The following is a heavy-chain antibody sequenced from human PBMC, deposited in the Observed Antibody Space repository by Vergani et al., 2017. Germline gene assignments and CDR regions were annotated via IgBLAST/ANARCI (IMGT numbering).Heavy chain of an antibody. Sequence: EVQLLESGGDLVQPGGSLRLSCAASGFSFTTYAMSWVRQAPGKGLEWVSTINTNGEYTRYGDSVKGRFTISRDNSKSTLYLQMNSLRAEDTAIYYSAKGGWNYWFDSWGQGTLVIVS. CDR3: AKGGWNYWFDS. CDR1: GFSFTTYA. D-gene: IGHD1-1*01. CDR2: INTNGEYT. J-gene: IGHJ5*01. V-gene: IGHV3-23*01.